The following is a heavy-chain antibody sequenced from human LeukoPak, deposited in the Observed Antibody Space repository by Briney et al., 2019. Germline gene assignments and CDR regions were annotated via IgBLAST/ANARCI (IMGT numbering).Heavy chain of an antibody. Sequence: PGETLRLYCAASRLIVSNNYMTWVRHAPGNGPEWVAVLYSGGVTSYADSVKGRFTISRDKSKNTLYLQMNSLRDEDTAVYYCARDPGAWYYDCWGQGALVTVSS. CDR3: ARDPGAWYYDC. J-gene: IGHJ4*02. V-gene: IGHV3-53*01. D-gene: IGHD7-27*01. CDR2: LYSGGVT. CDR1: RLIVSNNY.